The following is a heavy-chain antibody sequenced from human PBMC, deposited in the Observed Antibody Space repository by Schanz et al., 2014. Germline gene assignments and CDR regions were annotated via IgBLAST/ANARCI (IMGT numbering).Heavy chain of an antibody. D-gene: IGHD3-9*01. CDR1: GGTFNSYT. Sequence: QLQLVQSGAEVKKPGSSMKVSCKASGGTFNSYTINWVRQAPGQGLEWMGRIIPILGIANYAQKFQGRVTITADRSTSTAYMELRSLRSDDTAVYYCARVQDDILTGSEYYYGMDVWGQGTTVTVSS. V-gene: IGHV1-69*02. CDR2: IIPILGIA. CDR3: ARVQDDILTGSEYYYGMDV. J-gene: IGHJ6*02.